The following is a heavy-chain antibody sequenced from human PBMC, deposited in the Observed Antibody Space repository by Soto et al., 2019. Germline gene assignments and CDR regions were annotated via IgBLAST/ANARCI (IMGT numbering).Heavy chain of an antibody. V-gene: IGHV3-53*01. Sequence: PGGSLRLSCAASGFTVSSDYMSWVRQAPGKGLEWVSLIYSGGSTYYADSMKGRFTISRDNSKNTLYLQMNSLRAEDTAVYYCARVYAGYPSWFDPWGQGTLVTVSS. CDR1: GFTVSSDY. CDR3: ARVYAGYPSWFDP. J-gene: IGHJ5*02. D-gene: IGHD3-9*01. CDR2: IYSGGST.